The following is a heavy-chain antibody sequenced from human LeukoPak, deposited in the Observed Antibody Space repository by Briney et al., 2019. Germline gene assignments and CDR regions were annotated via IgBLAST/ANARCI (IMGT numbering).Heavy chain of an antibody. CDR2: VYYSGST. J-gene: IGHJ4*02. D-gene: IGHD1-26*01. Sequence: PSETLSLTCTVSGGSISSSSYYWGWIRQPPGKGLEWIGSVYYSGSTYHNPSLKSRITISVDTSKKQFSLQLRSVTAADTAVYYCARHSLMWGCDCWGRGMLLTVSS. CDR3: ARHSLMWGCDC. V-gene: IGHV4-39*01. CDR1: GGSISSSSYY.